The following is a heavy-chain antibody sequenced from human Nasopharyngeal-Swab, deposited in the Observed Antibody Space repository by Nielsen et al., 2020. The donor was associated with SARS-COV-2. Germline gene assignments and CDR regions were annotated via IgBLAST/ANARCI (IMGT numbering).Heavy chain of an antibody. CDR2: VSYNGRT. Sequence: ESLKISCAVSGASISSDYWGWIRQPPGKGLEWIGCVSYNGRTDYNPSLKSRVTISIDTSKKHFSLVLSSLTAADTALYYCTRGSLRTAPDCWGQGTLVTVSS. V-gene: IGHV4-59*12. CDR1: GASISSDY. CDR3: TRGSLRTAPDC. D-gene: IGHD4-17*01. J-gene: IGHJ4*02.